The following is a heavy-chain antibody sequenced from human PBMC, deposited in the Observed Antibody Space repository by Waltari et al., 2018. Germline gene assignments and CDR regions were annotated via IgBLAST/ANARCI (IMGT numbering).Heavy chain of an antibody. CDR1: GYTFTGYY. CDR2: INPNSGGT. CDR3: ARIAAAGWSWFDP. V-gene: IGHV1-2*06. J-gene: IGHJ5*02. Sequence: QVQLVQSGAEVKKPGASVKVSCKASGYTFTGYYMHWVRQAPGQGLEWMGRINPNSGGTNYAQKFQGRVTMTRDTAISTAYMELSRLRSDDTAVYYCARIAAAGWSWFDPWGQGTLVIVSS. D-gene: IGHD6-13*01.